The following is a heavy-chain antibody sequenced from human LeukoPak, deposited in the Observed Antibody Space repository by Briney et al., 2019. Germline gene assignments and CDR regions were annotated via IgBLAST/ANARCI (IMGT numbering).Heavy chain of an antibody. J-gene: IGHJ5*02. CDR3: AREGYYDYVWGSYRHGNWFDP. CDR2: ISSSGSTI. D-gene: IGHD3-16*02. Sequence: GGSLRLSCAASGFTFSSYEMNWVRQAPGQGLEWVSYISSSGSTIYYADSVKGRFTISRDNAKNSLYLQMNSLRAEDTAVYYCAREGYYDYVWGSYRHGNWFDPWGQGTLVTVSS. CDR1: GFTFSSYE. V-gene: IGHV3-48*03.